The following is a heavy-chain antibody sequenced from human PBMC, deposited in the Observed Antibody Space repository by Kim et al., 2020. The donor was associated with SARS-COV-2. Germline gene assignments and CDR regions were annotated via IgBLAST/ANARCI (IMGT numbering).Heavy chain of an antibody. CDR2: IYYSGST. D-gene: IGHD3-10*01. Sequence: SETLSLTCTVSGGSISSYYWSWIRQPPGKGLEWIGYIYYSGSTNYNPSLKSRVTISVDTSKNQFSLKLSSVTAADTAVYYCARGSITMVRGVIFDPWGQGTLVTVSS. CDR3: ARGSITMVRGVIFDP. J-gene: IGHJ5*02. V-gene: IGHV4-59*01. CDR1: GGSISSYY.